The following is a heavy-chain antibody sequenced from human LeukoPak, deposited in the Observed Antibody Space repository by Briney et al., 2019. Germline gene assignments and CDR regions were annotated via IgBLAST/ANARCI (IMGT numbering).Heavy chain of an antibody. J-gene: IGHJ6*02. V-gene: IGHV4-59*01. D-gene: IGHD5-18*01. CDR3: ARVRPWIQDGMDV. Sequence: SETLSLTCTVSGGSISSYYWSWIRQPPGKGQEWIGYIYYSGSTNYNPSLKSRVTISVDTSKNQFSLKLSSVTAADTAVYYCARVRPWIQDGMDVWGQGTTVTVSS. CDR1: GGSISSYY. CDR2: IYYSGST.